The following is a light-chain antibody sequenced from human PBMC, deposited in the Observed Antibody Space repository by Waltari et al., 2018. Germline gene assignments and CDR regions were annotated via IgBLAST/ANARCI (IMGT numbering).Light chain of an antibody. Sequence: QSALTQPASVSGSPGPSITISCTGTSSDVGGYNYVSWYQQHPGKAPKLMMYDVSKRPSGVSNRFSGSKSGNTASLTISGLQAEDEADYYCCSHAGSSTLVFGGGTKLTVL. CDR3: CSHAGSSTLV. CDR2: DVS. CDR1: SSDVGGYNY. J-gene: IGLJ2*01. V-gene: IGLV2-23*02.